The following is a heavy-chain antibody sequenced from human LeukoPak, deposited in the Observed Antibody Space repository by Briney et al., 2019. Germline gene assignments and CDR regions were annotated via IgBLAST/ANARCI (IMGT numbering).Heavy chain of an antibody. CDR3: ARGNLVATLYFDY. Sequence: PPETLSLTCAVYGGSFSGYYWSWIRQPPGKGLEWIGEINHSGSTNYNPSLKSRVTISVDTSKNQFSLKLSSVTAADTAVYYCARGNLVATLYFDYWGQGALVTVSS. J-gene: IGHJ4*02. CDR2: INHSGST. CDR1: GGSFSGYY. V-gene: IGHV4-34*01. D-gene: IGHD5-12*01.